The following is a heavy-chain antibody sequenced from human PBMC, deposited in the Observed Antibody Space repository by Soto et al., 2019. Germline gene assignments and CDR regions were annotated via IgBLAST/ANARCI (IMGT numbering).Heavy chain of an antibody. V-gene: IGHV3-23*01. CDR3: AKSSVPGSSWSANFDY. Sequence: EVQLLESGGGLVQPGGSLRLSCEASGFTFSSYAMSWVRQAPGEGLEWVSGISGSGGSTYYADSVKGRFTISRDNSKNTLYLQMNSLKAEDTAVYYCAKSSVPGSSWSANFDYWGQGTLGTVSS. CDR1: GFTFSSYA. D-gene: IGHD6-13*01. CDR2: ISGSGGST. J-gene: IGHJ4*02.